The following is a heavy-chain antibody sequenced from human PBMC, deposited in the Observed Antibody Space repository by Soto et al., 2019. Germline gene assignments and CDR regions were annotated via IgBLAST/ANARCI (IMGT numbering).Heavy chain of an antibody. D-gene: IGHD6-13*01. J-gene: IGHJ5*02. V-gene: IGHV3-23*01. CDR3: AKGLVSSSPLYNWFDP. CDR1: GFTFSSYA. CDR2: ISGSGGST. Sequence: GGSLRLSCAASGFTFSSYAMSWIRQAPGKGLEWVSAISGSGGSTYYADSVKGRFTISRDNSKNTLYLQMNSLRAEDTAVYYCAKGLVSSSPLYNWFDPWGRGTLVTVSS.